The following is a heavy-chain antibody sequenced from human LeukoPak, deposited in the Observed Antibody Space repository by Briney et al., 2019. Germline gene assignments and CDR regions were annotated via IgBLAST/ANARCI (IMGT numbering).Heavy chain of an antibody. D-gene: IGHD4-17*01. CDR1: GGSFSGYY. CDR2: INHSGST. CDR3: ARGGRYTVTLGY. V-gene: IGHV4-34*01. J-gene: IGHJ4*02. Sequence: SKTLSLTCAVYGGSFSGYYWSWIRQPPGKGLEWIGEINHSGSTNYNPSLKSRVTISVDTSKNQFSLKLSSVTAADTAVYYCARGGRYTVTLGYWGQGTLVTVSS.